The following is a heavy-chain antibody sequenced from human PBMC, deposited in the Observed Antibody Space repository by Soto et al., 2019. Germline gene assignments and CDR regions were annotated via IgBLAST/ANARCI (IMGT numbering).Heavy chain of an antibody. V-gene: IGHV3-64*04. CDR1: GFTFSSYA. CDR2: ISSNGGST. D-gene: IGHD5-18*01. J-gene: IGHJ4*02. CDR3: ARDYSSYGPFDY. Sequence: PGGSLRLSCSASGFTFSSYAMHWVRQAPGKGLEYVSVISSNGGSTYYADSVKGRFTISRDNSKNSLYLQMNSLRAEDTAVYYCARDYSSYGPFDYWGQGTLVTVSS.